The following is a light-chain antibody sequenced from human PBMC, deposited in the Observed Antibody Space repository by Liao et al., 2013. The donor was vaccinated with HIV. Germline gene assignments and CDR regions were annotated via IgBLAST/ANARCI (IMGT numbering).Light chain of an antibody. V-gene: IGLV3-1*01. CDR2: ENI. Sequence: SYELTQPPSVSVSPGQTARITCSGDALPKQYAYWYQQKPGQSPVLVIYENIRRPSGIPARFSASNSGNTATLTISGAQAMDEADYYCQTWDKYTYWVFGGGTKLTVL. CDR3: QTWDKYTYWV. J-gene: IGLJ3*02. CDR1: ALPKQY.